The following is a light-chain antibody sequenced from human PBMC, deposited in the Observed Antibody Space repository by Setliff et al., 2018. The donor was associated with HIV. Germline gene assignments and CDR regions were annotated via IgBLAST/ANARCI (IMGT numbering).Light chain of an antibody. CDR1: SSDVGCYNY. V-gene: IGLV2-14*01. J-gene: IGLJ1*01. CDR2: AVS. Sequence: QSALTQPASVSGSPGQSITISCTGTSSDVGCYNYVSWYQQHPGKAPKLMIYAVSNRPSGVSVRFSGSKSGNTASLTISGLQTEDEADYFCSSYTSSSPLYVFGTGTKAPS. CDR3: SSYTSSSPLYV.